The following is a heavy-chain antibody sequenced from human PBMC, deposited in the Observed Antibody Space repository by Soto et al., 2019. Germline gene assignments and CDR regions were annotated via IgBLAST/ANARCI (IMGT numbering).Heavy chain of an antibody. CDR1: GYTFTTFG. J-gene: IGHJ4*02. CDR3: AREMPGYCSDSACLPGY. D-gene: IGHD2-2*03. Sequence: ASVKVSCKASGYTFTTFGLVWVRQAPGQGPEWMGWISADSGDTSYAQRLQGRVTMTRDTSTSTVYMELRSLRSDDTAMYYCAREMPGYCSDSACLPGYWGQGTQVTVSS. CDR2: ISADSGDT. V-gene: IGHV1-18*01.